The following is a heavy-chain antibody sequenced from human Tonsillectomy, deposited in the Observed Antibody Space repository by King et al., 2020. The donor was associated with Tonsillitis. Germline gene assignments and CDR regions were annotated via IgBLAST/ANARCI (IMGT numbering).Heavy chain of an antibody. J-gene: IGHJ5*02. Sequence: VQLPQWGAGLLKPSETLSLTCAVYGGSFSGYYWSWIRQPPGKGLEWIGEINHSGSTNYNPSLKSRVTISVDTSKNQFSLKLSSVTAADTAVYYCARGTRGWNYGPGWFDPWGQGTLVTVSS. CDR3: ARGTRGWNYGPGWFDP. CDR2: INHSGST. CDR1: GGSFSGYY. V-gene: IGHV4-34*01. D-gene: IGHD1-7*01.